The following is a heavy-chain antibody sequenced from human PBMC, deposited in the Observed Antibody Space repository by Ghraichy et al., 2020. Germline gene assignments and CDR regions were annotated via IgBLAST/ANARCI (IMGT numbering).Heavy chain of an antibody. CDR1: GYTFTSYD. CDR2: MNPNSGNT. V-gene: IGHV1-8*01. CDR3: ARVFTSGNSDYYYGMDV. D-gene: IGHD4-23*01. Sequence: ASVKVSCKASGYTFTSYDINWVRQATGQGLEWMGWMNPNSGNTGYAQKFQGRVTMTRNTSISTAYMELSSLRSEDTAVYYCARVFTSGNSDYYYGMDVWGQGTTVTVSS. J-gene: IGHJ6*02.